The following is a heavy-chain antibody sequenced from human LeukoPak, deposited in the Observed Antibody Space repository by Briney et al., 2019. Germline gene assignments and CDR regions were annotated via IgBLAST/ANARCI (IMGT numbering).Heavy chain of an antibody. CDR3: ARDFCSAGSCYPDN. J-gene: IGHJ4*02. CDR2: IYSGGST. V-gene: IGHV3-66*01. CDR1: GFTVSSNY. Sequence: GGSLRLSCAATGFTVSSNYMSWVRQAAGKGLEWVSVIYSGGSTYYADSVKGRFSISRDNSKNTLHLQMNSLRVEDTAVYYCARDFCSAGSCYPDNWGQGTLVTVSS. D-gene: IGHD2-15*01.